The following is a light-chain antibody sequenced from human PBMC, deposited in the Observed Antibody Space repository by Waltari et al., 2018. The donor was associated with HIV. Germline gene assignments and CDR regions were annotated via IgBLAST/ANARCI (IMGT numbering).Light chain of an antibody. CDR2: DVT. CDR1: ANDIAAYNP. J-gene: IGLJ2*01. Sequence: QSALTQPASVSGSPGQWVTISCSGTANDIAAYNPVSWYQLPPGKAPKLIIYDVTYRPSGVSDRFSGSKSGNAASLTISGLQPEDEADYFCASYRTAYTMVFGGGTRLTV. CDR3: ASYRTAYTMV. V-gene: IGLV2-14*03.